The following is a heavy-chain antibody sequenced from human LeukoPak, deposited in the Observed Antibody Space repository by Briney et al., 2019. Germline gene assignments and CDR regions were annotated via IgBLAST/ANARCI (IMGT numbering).Heavy chain of an antibody. V-gene: IGHV4-59*01. Sequence: SETLSLTCTVSGGSINSYYWSWIGQPPGKGLDWIGYVFYSGSTNYNPSLKSRVTISVDTSKNQFSLKLRSVTPADTAVYYCARAPRGRAHYYYMDVWGKGTTVTISS. CDR1: GGSINSYY. D-gene: IGHD3-10*01. J-gene: IGHJ6*03. CDR3: ARAPRGRAHYYYMDV. CDR2: VFYSGST.